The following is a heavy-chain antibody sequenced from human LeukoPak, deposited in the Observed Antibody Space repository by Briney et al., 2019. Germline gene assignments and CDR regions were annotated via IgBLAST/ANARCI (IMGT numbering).Heavy chain of an antibody. Sequence: PSQTLSLTCTVSGGSISSGGYYWSWIRQHPGKGLEWIGYIYYSGSTYYNPSPKSRVTISVDTSKNQFSLKLSSVTAADTAVYYCARDLGGHNWFDPWGQGTLVTVSS. D-gene: IGHD3-16*01. V-gene: IGHV4-31*03. CDR2: IYYSGST. J-gene: IGHJ5*02. CDR3: ARDLGGHNWFDP. CDR1: GGSISSGGYY.